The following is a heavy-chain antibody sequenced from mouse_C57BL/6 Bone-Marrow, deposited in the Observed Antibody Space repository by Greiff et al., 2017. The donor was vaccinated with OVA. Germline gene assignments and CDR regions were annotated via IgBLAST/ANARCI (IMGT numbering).Heavy chain of an antibody. D-gene: IGHD3-2*02. V-gene: IGHV1-4*01. CDR3: ARWTAQAPRYFDY. J-gene: IGHJ2*01. Sequence: VKLVESGAELARPGASVKMSCKASGYTFTSYTMHWVKQRPGQGLEWIGYINPSSGYTKYNQKFKDKATLTADKSSSTAYMQLSSLTSEDSAVYYCARWTAQAPRYFDYWGQGTTLTVSS. CDR2: INPSSGYT. CDR1: GYTFTSYT.